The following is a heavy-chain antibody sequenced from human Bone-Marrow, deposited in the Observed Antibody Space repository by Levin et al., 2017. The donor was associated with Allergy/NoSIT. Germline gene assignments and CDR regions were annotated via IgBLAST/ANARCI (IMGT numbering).Heavy chain of an antibody. V-gene: IGHV3-7*01. CDR2: IKQDGSEK. Sequence: GGSLRLSCAASGFTFSSYLMSWVRQAPGKGLEWVANIKQDGSEKYYVDSVKGRFTISRDNAKNSLYLQMNSLRAEDTAVYYCARDGDFDAFDIWGQGTMVTVSS. CDR3: ARDGDFDAFDI. CDR1: GFTFSSYL. D-gene: IGHD3-3*01. J-gene: IGHJ3*02.